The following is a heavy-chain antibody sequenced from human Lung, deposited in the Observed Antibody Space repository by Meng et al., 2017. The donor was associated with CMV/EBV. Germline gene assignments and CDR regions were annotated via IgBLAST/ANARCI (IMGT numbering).Heavy chain of an antibody. Sequence: GASXKISXAASGFTFTRYTMNWVRQAPGKGPEWVSSISSSSGYIYYADSVKGRFTISRDSAKNSLFLQMRSLRAEDTAVYYCARDRVPEPPLEWPQLWGENFWGQGALVTVSS. D-gene: IGHD3-3*01. CDR1: GFTFTRYT. CDR3: ARDRVPEPPLEWPQLWGENF. CDR2: ISSSSGYI. V-gene: IGHV3-21*01. J-gene: IGHJ4*02.